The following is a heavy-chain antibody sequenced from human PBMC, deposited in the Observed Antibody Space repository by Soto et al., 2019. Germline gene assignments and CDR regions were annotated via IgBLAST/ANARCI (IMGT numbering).Heavy chain of an antibody. CDR2: IWYDGSDE. CDR1: GFTFTEYA. J-gene: IGHJ4*02. D-gene: IGHD3-10*01. Sequence: VESGGCVVQPGGSLRLSCVASGFTFTEYAMHWVRQAPGKGLEWVAVIWYDGSDEKYADSVRGRFTISRDDSKNTVSLQMNRLRVEDTAGYYGVGSGTYYLDYWGQGSRVTVSS. CDR3: VGSGTYYLDY. V-gene: IGHV3-33*01.